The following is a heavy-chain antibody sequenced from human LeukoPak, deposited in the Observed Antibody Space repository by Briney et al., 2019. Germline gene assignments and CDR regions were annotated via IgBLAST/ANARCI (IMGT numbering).Heavy chain of an antibody. J-gene: IGHJ4*02. D-gene: IGHD6-13*01. CDR2: IYSGGST. V-gene: IGHV3-66*01. CDR3: ARVGYTNTWYSSPPFDY. Sequence: PGGSLRLSCAVSGFTVSSNYMSWVRQAPGKGLEWVSIIYSGGSTYYADSVKGRFTFSRDNSKNILYLQMNSLRAEDTAVYFCARVGYTNTWYSSPPFDYWGQGTLVTVSS. CDR1: GFTVSSNY.